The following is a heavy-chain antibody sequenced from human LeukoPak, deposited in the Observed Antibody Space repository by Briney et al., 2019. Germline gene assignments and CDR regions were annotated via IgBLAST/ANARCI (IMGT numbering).Heavy chain of an antibody. D-gene: IGHD5-12*01. CDR3: AREGGYSGYDYVDY. CDR2: ISSNSSYI. CDR1: GFTFSSYS. J-gene: IGHJ4*02. Sequence: PGGSLRLSCAASGFTFSSYSMNWVRQAPGKGLEWVSSISSNSSYIYYADSVKGRFTISRDNAKNSLYLQMNSLRAEDTAVYYCAREGGYSGYDYVDYWGQGTLVTVSS. V-gene: IGHV3-21*01.